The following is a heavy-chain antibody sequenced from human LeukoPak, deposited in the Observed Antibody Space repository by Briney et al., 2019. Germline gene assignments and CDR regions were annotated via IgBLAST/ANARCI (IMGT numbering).Heavy chain of an antibody. J-gene: IGHJ4*02. CDR3: AKDLGYCSGGSCYGYYFDY. CDR2: ISGSGGST. D-gene: IGHD2-15*01. V-gene: IGHV3-23*01. Sequence: GGSLRLSCAASGFTFSSYAMSWVRQAPGKGLEWVSAISGSGGSTYYADSVKGRFTISRDSSKNTLYLQMNSLRAEDTAVYYCAKDLGYCSGGSCYGYYFDYWGQGTLVTVSS. CDR1: GFTFSSYA.